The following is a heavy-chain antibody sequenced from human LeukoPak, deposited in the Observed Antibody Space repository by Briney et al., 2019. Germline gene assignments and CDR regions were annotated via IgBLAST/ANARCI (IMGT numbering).Heavy chain of an antibody. CDR3: ARGYCSSTSCYTGGDAFDI. CDR2: IYHSGST. Sequence: SETLSLTCTVSGGSISSYYWSWIRQPPGKGLEWIGYIYHSGSTYYNPSLKSRVTISVDRSKNQFSLKLSSVTAADTAVYYCARGYCSSTSCYTGGDAFDIWGQGTMVTVSS. CDR1: GGSISSYY. J-gene: IGHJ3*02. D-gene: IGHD2-2*02. V-gene: IGHV4-59*12.